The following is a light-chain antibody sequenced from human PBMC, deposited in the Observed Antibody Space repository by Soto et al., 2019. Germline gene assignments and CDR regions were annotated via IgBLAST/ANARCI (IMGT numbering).Light chain of an antibody. CDR1: SSDVGASDF. CDR2: EIS. J-gene: IGLJ2*01. Sequence: QSALTQPASVSESPGQSITISCTGTSSDVGASDFVSWYQQHPGKAPELIIYEISNRPSGVSSRFSGSKSGNTATLTISRVEAGDEADYYCQVWDSSSDHVVFGGGTQLTVL. V-gene: IGLV2-14*01. CDR3: QVWDSSSDHVV.